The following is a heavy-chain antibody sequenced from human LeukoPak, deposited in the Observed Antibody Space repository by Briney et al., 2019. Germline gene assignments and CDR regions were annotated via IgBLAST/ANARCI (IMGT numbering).Heavy chain of an antibody. J-gene: IGHJ3*02. Sequence: GGSLRLSCAASGFTFRSYWMHWVRQAPGKGLVWVSSINGDGSSTNYADFVKGRFTISRDNAKNTLYLQMNSLRAEDTAAYYCARAYSTGYYPTVPAFDIWGHGTMVTVSS. D-gene: IGHD6-19*01. CDR1: GFTFRSYW. CDR2: INGDGSST. CDR3: ARAYSTGYYPTVPAFDI. V-gene: IGHV3-74*01.